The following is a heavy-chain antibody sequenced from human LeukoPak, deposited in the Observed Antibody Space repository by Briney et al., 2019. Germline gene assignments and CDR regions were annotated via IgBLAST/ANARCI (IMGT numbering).Heavy chain of an antibody. CDR3: ARDGGFDY. CDR2: IRYDGSNK. D-gene: IGHD3-16*01. J-gene: IGHJ4*02. CDR1: GFTFSSYG. V-gene: IGHV3-30*02. Sequence: PGGSLRLSCAASGFTFSSYGMHWVRQAPGKGLEWVAFIRYDGSNKYYADSVKGRFTISRDNAKNSLYLQMNSLRAEDTAVYYCARDGGFDYWGQGTLVTVSS.